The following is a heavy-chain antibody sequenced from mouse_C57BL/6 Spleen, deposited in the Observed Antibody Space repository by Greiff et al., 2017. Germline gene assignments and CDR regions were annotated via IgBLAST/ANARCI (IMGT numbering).Heavy chain of an antibody. CDR1: GYAFSSYW. CDR3: ARPPTAVVATGPGFAY. J-gene: IGHJ3*01. D-gene: IGHD1-1*01. Sequence: QVQLKQSGAELVKPGASVKISCKASGYAFSSYWMNWVKQRPGKGLEWIGQIYPGDGDTNYNGKFKGKATLTADKSSSTAYMQLSSLTSEDSAVYFCARPPTAVVATGPGFAYWGQGTLVTVSA. V-gene: IGHV1-80*01. CDR2: IYPGDGDT.